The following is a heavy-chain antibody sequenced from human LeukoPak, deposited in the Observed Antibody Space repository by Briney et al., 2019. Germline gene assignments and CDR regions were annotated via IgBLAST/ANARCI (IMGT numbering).Heavy chain of an antibody. V-gene: IGHV4-59*01. CDR1: GGSISSYY. J-gene: IGHJ4*02. Sequence: SETLSLTCTVSGGSISSYYWSWIRQPPGKGLEWIGYIYYSGSTNYNPSLKSRVTISVDTSKSQFSLKLSSVTAADTAVYYCARDGSITGTTGYDYWGQGTLVTVSS. CDR3: ARDGSITGTTGYDY. D-gene: IGHD1-20*01. CDR2: IYYSGST.